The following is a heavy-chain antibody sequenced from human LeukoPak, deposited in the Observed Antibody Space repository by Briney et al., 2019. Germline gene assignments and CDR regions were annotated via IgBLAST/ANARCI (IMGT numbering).Heavy chain of an antibody. CDR1: GYTFTSYG. D-gene: IGHD2-15*01. CDR2: ISAYNGNT. V-gene: IGHV1-18*04. CDR3: ARGREVVVAAGPDAFDI. J-gene: IGHJ3*02. Sequence: GASVKVSCKASGYTFTSYGISWVRQAPGQGLEWMGWISAYNGNTNYAQKLQGRVTMTTDTSTSTAYMELRSLRSDDTAVYYCARGREVVVAAGPDAFDIWGQGTVVTVSS.